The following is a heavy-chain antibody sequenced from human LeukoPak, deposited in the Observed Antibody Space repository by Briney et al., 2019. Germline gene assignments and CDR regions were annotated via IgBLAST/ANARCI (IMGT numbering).Heavy chain of an antibody. CDR2: MNPNSGNT. CDR3: ARGGMAYYGSGSYYKEYYFDY. Sequence: ASVKVSCKASGYTFTSYDINWVRQATGQGLEWMGWMNPNSGNTGYAQKFQGRVTMTRNTSISTAYMELSSLRSEDTAVYYCARGGMAYYGSGSYYKEYYFDYWGQGTLVTVSS. J-gene: IGHJ4*02. D-gene: IGHD3-10*01. V-gene: IGHV1-8*01. CDR1: GYTFTSYD.